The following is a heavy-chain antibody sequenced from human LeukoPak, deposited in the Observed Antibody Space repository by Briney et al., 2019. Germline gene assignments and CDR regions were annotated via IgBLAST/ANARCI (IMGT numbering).Heavy chain of an antibody. V-gene: IGHV3-53*01. Sequence: PGGSLRLSCAASGFIFSSYEMNWVRQAPGKGLEWVSVIYSGGTTYYADSVKGRFTISRDNSNNTLYLQMNSLRAEDTAVYYCARGPVTRFEIWGQGTMVTVSS. CDR2: IYSGGTT. J-gene: IGHJ3*02. CDR1: GFIFSSYE. CDR3: ARGPVTRFEI. D-gene: IGHD4-17*01.